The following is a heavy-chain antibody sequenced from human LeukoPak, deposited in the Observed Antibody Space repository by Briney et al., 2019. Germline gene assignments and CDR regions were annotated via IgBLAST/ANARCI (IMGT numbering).Heavy chain of an antibody. D-gene: IGHD6-13*01. Sequence: GGSLRLSCAASGFTFSSYSMNWVCQAPGKGLEWVSSISSSSSYIYYADSVKGRFTISRDNAKNSLYLQMNSLRAEDTAVYYCARAYGSSWYVDYWGQGTLVTVSS. CDR3: ARAYGSSWYVDY. CDR2: ISSSSSYI. V-gene: IGHV3-21*01. J-gene: IGHJ4*02. CDR1: GFTFSSYS.